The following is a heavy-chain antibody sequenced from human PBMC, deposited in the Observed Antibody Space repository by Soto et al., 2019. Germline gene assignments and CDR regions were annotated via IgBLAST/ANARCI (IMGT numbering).Heavy chain of an antibody. CDR2: ISGSGGST. J-gene: IGHJ4*02. Sequence: EVQLLDSGGGLVQAGGSLRLSCAASGFTFSSDAMSWVRQGPGKGLEWVSGISGSGGSTYYADSVKGRFTISRDNSKNTLSLQMNSLRDEDTAVYYCAKGPGSGLWLATGSYYFDYWGQRTLVTVSS. D-gene: IGHD6-19*01. CDR3: AKGPGSGLWLATGSYYFDY. CDR1: GFTFSSDA. V-gene: IGHV3-23*01.